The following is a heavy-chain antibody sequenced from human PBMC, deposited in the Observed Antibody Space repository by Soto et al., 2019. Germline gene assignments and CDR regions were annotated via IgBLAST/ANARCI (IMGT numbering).Heavy chain of an antibody. Sequence: SNAGFSWGRQAPGQGLEWMGWISAYNGNTNYAQKLQGRVTMTTDTSTSTAYMELRSLRSDDTAVYYCARYVDILATIRYRAFHCWG. D-gene: IGHD5-12*01. V-gene: IGHV1-18*04. J-gene: IGHJ4*01. CDR3: ARYVDILATIRYRAFHC. CDR1: SNAG. CDR2: ISAYNGNT.